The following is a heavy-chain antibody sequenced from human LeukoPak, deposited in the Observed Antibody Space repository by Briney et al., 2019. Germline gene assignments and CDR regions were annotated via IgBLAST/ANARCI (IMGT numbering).Heavy chain of an antibody. D-gene: IGHD1-26*01. V-gene: IGHV4-59*01. CDR2: IFYSGRT. Sequence: PSETLSLTCTVSGGSISSYYWSWIRQPPGKGLEWIGYIFYSGRTSYNPSLKSRVTLSVDTSKNQFSLRLSSVTAADTAVYYCARGVLLQGRGAFDIWGQGAMVTVSS. CDR3: ARGVLLQGRGAFDI. CDR1: GGSISSYY. J-gene: IGHJ3*02.